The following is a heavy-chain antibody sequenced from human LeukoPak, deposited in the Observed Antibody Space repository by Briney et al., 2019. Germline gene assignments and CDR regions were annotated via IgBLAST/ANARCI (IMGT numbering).Heavy chain of an antibody. CDR2: IYHSGST. J-gene: IGHJ6*03. CDR3: ARDYRYYYYMDV. V-gene: IGHV4-38-2*02. Sequence: SETLSLTCTVSGYSISSGYYWGWIRQPPGKGLEWIGSIYHSGSTYYNPSLKSRVTISVDTSKNQFSLKLSSVTAADTAVYYCARDYRYYYYMDVWGKGTTVTVSS. CDR1: GYSISSGYY.